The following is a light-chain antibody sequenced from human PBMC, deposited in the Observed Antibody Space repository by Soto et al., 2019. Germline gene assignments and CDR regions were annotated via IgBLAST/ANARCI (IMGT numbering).Light chain of an antibody. CDR3: QQTHSTPNT. J-gene: IGKJ2*01. CDR1: QSISRY. Sequence: DIQMTQSPSSLSASVGERVTITCRASQSISRYFNWYQQKPGKAPKLLIYAASSLQSGVPSRFGASGSGTDFTLTISSLHPEDFATYYCQQTHSTPNTFGQGTKLEIK. CDR2: AAS. V-gene: IGKV1-39*01.